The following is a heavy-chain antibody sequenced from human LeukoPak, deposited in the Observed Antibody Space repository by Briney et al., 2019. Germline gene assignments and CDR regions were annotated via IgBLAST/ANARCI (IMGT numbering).Heavy chain of an antibody. V-gene: IGHV5-10-1*01. D-gene: IGHD6-13*01. CDR1: GYSFTSYW. J-gene: IGHJ4*02. CDR2: IDPSDSYT. CDR3: ARLTIAAAVNDY. Sequence: GESLKISCKGSGYSFTSYWISWVRQMPGKGLEWMGRIDPSDSYTNYSPSFQGRVTISADKSISTAYLQWSSLKASDTAMYYCARLTIAAAVNDYWGQGTLVTVSS.